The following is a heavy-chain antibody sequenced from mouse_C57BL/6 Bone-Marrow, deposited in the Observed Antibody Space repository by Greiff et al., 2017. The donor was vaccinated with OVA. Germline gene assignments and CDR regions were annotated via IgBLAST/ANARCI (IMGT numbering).Heavy chain of an antibody. Sequence: EVMLVESGGDLVKPGGSLKLSCAASGFTFSSYGMSWVRQPPDKRLGWVATISSGGSYTYYPDSVKGRFTISRDNAKNTLYLQMSSLKSEDTAMYYCARPYDYDEAWFAYWGQGTLVTVSA. J-gene: IGHJ3*01. V-gene: IGHV5-6*01. CDR1: GFTFSSYG. CDR2: ISSGGSYT. CDR3: ARPYDYDEAWFAY. D-gene: IGHD2-4*01.